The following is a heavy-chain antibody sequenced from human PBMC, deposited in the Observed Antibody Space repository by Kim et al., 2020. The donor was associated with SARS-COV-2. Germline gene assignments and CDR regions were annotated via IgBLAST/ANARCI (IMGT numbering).Heavy chain of an antibody. V-gene: IGHV3-23*01. D-gene: IGHD6-19*01. Sequence: DSVGGRFTISRDRSKNTLFLQMNSLTVEDTAVYYCAKKAVPVAGNDYFNYWGQGIQVTVSS. J-gene: IGHJ4*02. CDR3: AKKAVPVAGNDYFNY.